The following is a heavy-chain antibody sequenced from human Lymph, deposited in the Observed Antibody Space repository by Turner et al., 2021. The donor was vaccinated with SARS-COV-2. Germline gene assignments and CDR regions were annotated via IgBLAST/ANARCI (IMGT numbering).Heavy chain of an antibody. V-gene: IGHV1-69*10. CDR3: ARDSPYCSSTSCYDP. D-gene: IGHD2-2*01. CDR2: IIPILAIA. CDR1: GGTFSSYA. J-gene: IGHJ5*02. Sequence: QVQLGQYGAEVKKPGSSVKVSCKASGGTFSSYAITWVRQAPGQGLEWMGGIIPILAIANYAQKFQGRVTITADKSTSTAYMELSSLRSEDTAVYYCARDSPYCSSTSCYDPWGQGTLVTVSS.